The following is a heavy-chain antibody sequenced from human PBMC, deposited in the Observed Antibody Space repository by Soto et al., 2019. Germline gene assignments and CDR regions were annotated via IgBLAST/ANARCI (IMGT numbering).Heavy chain of an antibody. V-gene: IGHV3-21*01. CDR3: ASLCSSTSCYGTIDY. J-gene: IGHJ4*02. CDR2: ISSSSSYI. D-gene: IGHD2-2*01. Sequence: LRLSCAASGFTFSSYSMNWVRQAPGKGLEWVSSISSSSSYIYYADSVKGRFTISRDNAKSSLYLQMNSLRAEDTAVYYCASLCSSTSCYGTIDYWGQGTLVTVSS. CDR1: GFTFSSYS.